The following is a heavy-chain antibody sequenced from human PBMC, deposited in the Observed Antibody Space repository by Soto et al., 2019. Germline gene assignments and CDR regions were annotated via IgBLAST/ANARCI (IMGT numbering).Heavy chain of an antibody. CDR1: GDRGSRNSAA. V-gene: IGHV6-1*01. CDR3: ARGPAVTRANGMDV. J-gene: IGHJ6*02. CDR2: TYYRSKWYN. Sequence: QTLSLICVISGDRGSRNSAAWVWIRQSPSRGLEWLGRTYYRSKWYNDYAVSVTSRITINQDTSKNQFSLQLNSVTPEDTAVYYCARGPAVTRANGMDVSGQGTTVTVSS. D-gene: IGHD4-4*01.